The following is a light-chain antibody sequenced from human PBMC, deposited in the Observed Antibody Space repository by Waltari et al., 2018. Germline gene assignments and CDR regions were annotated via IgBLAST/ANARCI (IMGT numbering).Light chain of an antibody. V-gene: IGLV2-14*03. CDR2: DVT. CDR1: SSDVGGYNY. CDR3: ASYTSTRTVV. Sequence: QSALTQPASVSGSPGQSITISCSGTSSDVGGYNYVSWYQQHPGNAPKLIIFDVTRWPSGVSNRFSGSKSGNTASLTIFELQAEDEADYYCASYTSTRTVVFGGGTRVTVL. J-gene: IGLJ2*01.